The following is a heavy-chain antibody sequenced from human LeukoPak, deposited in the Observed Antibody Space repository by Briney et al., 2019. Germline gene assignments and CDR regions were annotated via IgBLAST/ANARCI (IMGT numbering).Heavy chain of an antibody. Sequence: NPSETLSLTCTVSGGSISSYYWSWIRQPPGKGLEWIGYIYYSGSTNYNPSLKSRVTISVDTSKNQFSLKLSSVTAADTAVYYCARGHYDSNFDYWGQGTLVTVSS. CDR3: ARGHYDSNFDY. CDR2: IYYSGST. CDR1: GGSISSYY. V-gene: IGHV4-59*01. D-gene: IGHD5-12*01. J-gene: IGHJ4*02.